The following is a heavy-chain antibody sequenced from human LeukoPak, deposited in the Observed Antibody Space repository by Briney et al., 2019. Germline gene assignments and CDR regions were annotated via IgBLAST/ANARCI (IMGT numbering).Heavy chain of an antibody. D-gene: IGHD2-15*01. Sequence: KPSETLSLTCTVSGGSISSSSYYWGWIRQPPGKGLEWIGSIYYSGSTYYNPSLKSRVTISVDTSKNQFSLKLSSVTAADTAVYYCARQGISVVVAATVGYFDYWGQGTLVTVSS. J-gene: IGHJ4*02. V-gene: IGHV4-39*01. CDR3: ARQGISVVVAATVGYFDY. CDR2: IYYSGST. CDR1: GGSISSSSYY.